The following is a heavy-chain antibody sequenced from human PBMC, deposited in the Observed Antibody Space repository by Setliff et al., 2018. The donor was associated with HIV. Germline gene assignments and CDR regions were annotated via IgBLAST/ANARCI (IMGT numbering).Heavy chain of an antibody. Sequence: SVKVSCKASGGSFRNYAINWVRQAPGQGLEWMGGIIPLLGTPNYAHKFQGRVTITADKYSSTVYIELSSLGSEDSAVFYCARDRSGIAVAAPDACDVWGRGTMVTVSS. CDR3: ARDRSGIAVAAPDACDV. CDR2: IIPLLGTP. J-gene: IGHJ3*01. CDR1: GGSFRNYA. V-gene: IGHV1-69*06. D-gene: IGHD6-19*01.